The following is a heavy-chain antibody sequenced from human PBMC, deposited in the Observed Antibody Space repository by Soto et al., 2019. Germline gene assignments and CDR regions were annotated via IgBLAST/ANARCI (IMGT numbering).Heavy chain of an antibody. Sequence: ESGGGLVQPGRSLRLSCAASGFTFDDYAMHWVRQAPGKGLEWVSGISWNSGSIGYADSVKGRFTISRDNAKNSLYLQMNSLRAEDTALYYCAKDISEYSSSVFDYWGQGTLVTVSS. D-gene: IGHD6-6*01. V-gene: IGHV3-9*01. CDR2: ISWNSGSI. CDR3: AKDISEYSSSVFDY. CDR1: GFTFDDYA. J-gene: IGHJ4*02.